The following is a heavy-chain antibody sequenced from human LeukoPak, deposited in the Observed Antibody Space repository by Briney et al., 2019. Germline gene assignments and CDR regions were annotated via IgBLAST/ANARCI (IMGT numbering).Heavy chain of an antibody. V-gene: IGHV4-4*07. Sequence: SETLSLTCTVSGGSISSYYWSWIRQPAGKGLEWIGRIYTSGSTNYNPSLKSRVTMSVDTSKNQFSLKLSSVTAADTAVYYCARDYWNYNGVTDAFDIWGQGTMVTVSS. J-gene: IGHJ3*02. D-gene: IGHD1-7*01. CDR2: IYTSGST. CDR1: GGSISSYY. CDR3: ARDYWNYNGVTDAFDI.